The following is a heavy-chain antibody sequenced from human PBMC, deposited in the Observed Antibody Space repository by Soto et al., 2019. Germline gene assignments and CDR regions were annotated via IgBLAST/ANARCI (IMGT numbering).Heavy chain of an antibody. Sequence: EFQLLESGGGLVQPGGSLRLSCAAAGFTFSSYAMSWVRQAPGKGLEWVSDITSGGGTTHYADSVKGRFTISRDNSKNTLYLQMNSLRAEDTAVYYCAKHFGSSSEDYFDYWGQGTLVTVSS. J-gene: IGHJ4*02. CDR3: AKHFGSSSEDYFDY. D-gene: IGHD6-6*01. CDR1: GFTFSSYA. V-gene: IGHV3-23*01. CDR2: ITSGGGTT.